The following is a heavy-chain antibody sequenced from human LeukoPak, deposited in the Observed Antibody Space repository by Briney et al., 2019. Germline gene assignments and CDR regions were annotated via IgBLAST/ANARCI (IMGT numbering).Heavy chain of an antibody. CDR1: GYTLTELS. Sequence: GASVKASCKVSGYTLTELSMHGWRQAPGKGLEWRGGFDPEGGETIYAQKFQGRVTMTEDTSTDTAYMELSSLRSEDTAVYYCATLTVTTQGGELNYYYGMDVWGQGTTVTVSS. CDR3: ATLTVTTQGGELNYYYGMDV. CDR2: FDPEGGET. J-gene: IGHJ6*02. D-gene: IGHD4-17*01. V-gene: IGHV1-24*01.